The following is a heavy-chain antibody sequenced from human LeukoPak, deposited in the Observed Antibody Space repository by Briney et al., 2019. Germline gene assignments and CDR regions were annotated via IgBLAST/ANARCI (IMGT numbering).Heavy chain of an antibody. CDR2: TIPILGIA. CDR3: ARKTNYYDSSGFDY. D-gene: IGHD3-22*01. CDR1: GGTFSSYA. Sequence: ASVKVSCKASGGTFSSYAISWVRQAPGQGLEWMGRTIPILGIANYAQKFQGRVTITADKSTSTAYMELSSLRSEDTAVYYCARKTNYYDSSGFDYWGQGTLVTVSS. V-gene: IGHV1-69*04. J-gene: IGHJ4*02.